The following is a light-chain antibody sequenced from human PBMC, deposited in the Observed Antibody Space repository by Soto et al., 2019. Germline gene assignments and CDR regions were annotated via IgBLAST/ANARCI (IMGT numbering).Light chain of an antibody. CDR1: SSNIGSNS. CDR3: AAWDVSLTGEVV. CDR2: STN. V-gene: IGLV1-44*01. J-gene: IGLJ2*01. Sequence: QSVLTQPPSASGTPGQRVTISCSGSSSNIGSNSVNWYQQLPGTAPKLLIYSTNQRPSGGADRFSGSKSDTSASLAISGLQSEDEADYYCAAWDVSLTGEVVFGGGTKLTVL.